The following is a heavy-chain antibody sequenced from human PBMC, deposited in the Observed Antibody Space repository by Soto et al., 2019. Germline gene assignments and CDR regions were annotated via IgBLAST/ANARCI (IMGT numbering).Heavy chain of an antibody. Sequence: ASVKVSCKASGYTFTSYGISWVRQAPGQGLEWMGWISAYNGNTNYAQKLQGRVTMTTDTSTSTAYMEPRSLRSDDTAVYYCARDRGYCSGGSCYRGWFDPWGQGTLVTV. D-gene: IGHD2-15*01. CDR3: ARDRGYCSGGSCYRGWFDP. J-gene: IGHJ5*02. CDR2: ISAYNGNT. CDR1: GYTFTSYG. V-gene: IGHV1-18*01.